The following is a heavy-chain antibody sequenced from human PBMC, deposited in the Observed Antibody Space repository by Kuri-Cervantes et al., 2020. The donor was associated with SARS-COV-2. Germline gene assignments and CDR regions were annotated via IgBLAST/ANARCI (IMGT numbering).Heavy chain of an antibody. Sequence: GESLKISCAASGFTFSSYEMNWVRQAPGKGLEWVSAISGSGGSTYYADSVKGRFTISRDNSKNTLYLQMNSLRAEDTAVYYCAKEGGSSPATGAFDIWGQGTMVTVSS. J-gene: IGHJ3*02. V-gene: IGHV3-23*01. CDR3: AKEGGSSPATGAFDI. D-gene: IGHD6-6*01. CDR2: ISGSGGST. CDR1: GFTFSSYE.